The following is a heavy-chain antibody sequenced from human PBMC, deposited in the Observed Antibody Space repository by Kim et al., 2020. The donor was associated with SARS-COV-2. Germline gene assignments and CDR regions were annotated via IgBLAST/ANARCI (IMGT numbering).Heavy chain of an antibody. V-gene: IGHV3-48*02. J-gene: IGHJ4*02. CDR2: ISSSSTI. D-gene: IGHD3-9*01. Sequence: GGSLRLSCAASGFTFSSYSMNWVRQAPGKGLEWVSYISSSSTIYYADSVKGRFTISRDNAKNSLYLQMNSLRDEDTAVYYCARGYDILTGFDYWGQGTLV. CDR1: GFTFSSYS. CDR3: ARGYDILTGFDY.